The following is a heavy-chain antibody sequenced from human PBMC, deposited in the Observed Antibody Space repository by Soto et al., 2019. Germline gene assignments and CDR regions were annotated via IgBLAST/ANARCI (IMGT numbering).Heavy chain of an antibody. J-gene: IGHJ5*02. D-gene: IGHD6-19*01. CDR1: GFTFSSYW. CDR3: AIDPSTPTEQWLLLESAWFDP. V-gene: IGHV3-74*01. CDR2: INSDVGST. Sequence: EVQLVESGGGLVQPGGSLRLSCAASGFTFSSYWMHWVRQAPGKGLVWVARINSDVGSTSYSESVKGRFTISSDNAKNTLYLQMNSLRAEDTAVYYCAIDPSTPTEQWLLLESAWFDPWGQGTLVTVSS.